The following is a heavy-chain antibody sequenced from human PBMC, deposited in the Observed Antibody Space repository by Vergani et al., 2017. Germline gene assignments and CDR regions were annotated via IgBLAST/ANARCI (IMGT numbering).Heavy chain of an antibody. V-gene: IGHV1-46*03. CDR3: ARPHGDILPPDPRRLDY. CDR1: GYTFTSYY. J-gene: IGHJ4*02. CDR2: INPSGGST. Sequence: QVQLVQSGAEVKKPGASVKVSCKASGYTFTSYYMHWVRQAPGQGLEWMGIINPSGGSTTYAQQFQGRLTMIRDTSTSTVYMDLSNLRSEDTAVYYCARPHGDILPPDPRRLDYWGQGTLVTVSS.